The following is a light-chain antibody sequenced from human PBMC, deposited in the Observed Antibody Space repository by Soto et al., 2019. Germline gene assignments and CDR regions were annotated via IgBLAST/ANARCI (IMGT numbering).Light chain of an antibody. V-gene: IGKV1-39*01. CDR1: QSISSY. CDR3: QQSSSTPQT. J-gene: IGKJ4*01. CDR2: TTS. Sequence: DIQMTQSPSSLSASVGDRVTITCRASQSISSYLNWYQQKPGTAPRLLIHTTSSWQSGVPARFSGSGSGTDFTLTISSLQPEDFATYYCQQSSSTPQTFGGGTKVDIK.